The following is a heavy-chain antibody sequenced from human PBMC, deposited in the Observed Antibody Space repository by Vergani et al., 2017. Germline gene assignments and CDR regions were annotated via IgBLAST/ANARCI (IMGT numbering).Heavy chain of an antibody. J-gene: IGHJ6*02. CDR2: IFSNDEK. CDR1: GFSLSNARMG. CDR3: ARIWPPGYYYYYGMYV. V-gene: IGHV2-26*01. Sequence: QVTLKESGPVLVKPTETLTLTCTVSGFSLSNARMGVSWIRQPPGKALEWLAHIFSNDEKSYSTALKSRLTISKDTSKSQVVLTMTNMDPVDTATYYCARIWPPGYYYYYGMYVWGQGTTVTVSS.